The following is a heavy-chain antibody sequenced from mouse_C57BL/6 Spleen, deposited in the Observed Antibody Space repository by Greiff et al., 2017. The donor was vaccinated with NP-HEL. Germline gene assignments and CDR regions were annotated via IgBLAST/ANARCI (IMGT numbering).Heavy chain of an antibody. J-gene: IGHJ4*01. CDR3: ARSGYDYDGGAMDY. CDR1: GYTFTSYW. Sequence: QVQLQQSGAELVKPGASVKLSCKASGYTFTSYWMHWVKQRPGQGLEWIGMIHPNSGSTNYNEKFKSKATLTVDKSSSTAYMQLSSLTSEDSAVYYCARSGYDYDGGAMDYWGQGTSVTVSS. CDR2: IHPNSGST. V-gene: IGHV1-64*01. D-gene: IGHD2-4*01.